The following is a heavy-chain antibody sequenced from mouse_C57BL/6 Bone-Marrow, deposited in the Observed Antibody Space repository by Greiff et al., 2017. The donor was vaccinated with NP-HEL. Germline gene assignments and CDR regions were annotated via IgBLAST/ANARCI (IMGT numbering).Heavy chain of an antibody. CDR1: GYTFTDYY. V-gene: IGHV1-19*01. J-gene: IGHJ4*01. CDR3: ASTVVPMDY. CDR2: INPYNGGT. Sequence: VQLQQSGPVLVKPGASVTMSCKASGYTFTDYYMNWVKQSHGKSLEWIGVINPYNGGTSYNQKFKGKATLTVDKSSSTAYMELNSLTSEDSAVYYCASTVVPMDYWGQGTSVTVSS. D-gene: IGHD1-1*01.